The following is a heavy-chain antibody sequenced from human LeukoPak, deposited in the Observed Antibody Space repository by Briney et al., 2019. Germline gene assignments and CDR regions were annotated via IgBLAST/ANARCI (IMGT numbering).Heavy chain of an antibody. D-gene: IGHD6-13*01. Sequence: GGSLRLSCAASGFTFSYYTMSWARQAPGKGLEWVAVISYDGSNKYYADSVKGRFTISRDNSKNTLYLQMNSLRAEDTAVYYCAKDRIAAAGVYYFDYWGQGTLVTVSS. CDR2: ISYDGSNK. CDR1: GFTFSYYT. J-gene: IGHJ4*02. CDR3: AKDRIAAAGVYYFDY. V-gene: IGHV3-30*04.